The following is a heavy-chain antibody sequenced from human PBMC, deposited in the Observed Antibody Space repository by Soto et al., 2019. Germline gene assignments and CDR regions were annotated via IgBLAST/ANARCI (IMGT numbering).Heavy chain of an antibody. CDR3: ARGPIIAHYDFWSGYYGRGYSYGRDAFDI. J-gene: IGHJ3*02. Sequence: ASVKVSCKASGYTFTSYDINWVRQATGQGLEWMGWMNPNSGNTGYAQKFQGRVTMTRNTSISTAYMELSSPRSEDTAVYYCARGPIIAHYDFWSGYYGRGYSYGRDAFDIWGQGTMVTVS. CDR1: GYTFTSYD. CDR2: MNPNSGNT. D-gene: IGHD3-3*01. V-gene: IGHV1-8*01.